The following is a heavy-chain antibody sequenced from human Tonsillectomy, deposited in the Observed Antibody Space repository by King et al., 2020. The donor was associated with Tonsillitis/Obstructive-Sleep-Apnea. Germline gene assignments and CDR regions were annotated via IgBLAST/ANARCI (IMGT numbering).Heavy chain of an antibody. V-gene: IGHV4-34*01. CDR2: INHSGST. CDR3: ASFSAAAGTDYFDY. J-gene: IGHJ4*02. Sequence: VQLQQWGAGLLKPSETLSLTCAVYGGSFSGYYWSWIRQPPGKGLEWIGEINHSGSTNYNPSLKSRVTISVDTSQNQFSLKLSSVTAADTAVYYCASFSAAAGTDYFDYLGQGTLVTVSS. CDR1: GGSFSGYY. D-gene: IGHD6-13*01.